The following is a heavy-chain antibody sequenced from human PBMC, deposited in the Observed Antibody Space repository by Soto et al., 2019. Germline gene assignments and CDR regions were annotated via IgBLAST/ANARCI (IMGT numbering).Heavy chain of an antibody. V-gene: IGHV3-15*01. CDR1: GFTFSNAW. Sequence: EVQLVESGGGLVKPGGSLRLSCAASGFTFSNAWMSWVRQAPGKGLEWVGRIKSKTDGGTTDYAAPVKGRCTISRDDSKNTLYLQMNSLKTEDTAVYYCTTGAGYNWNDGGAFDIWGQGTMVTVSS. D-gene: IGHD1-1*01. CDR3: TTGAGYNWNDGGAFDI. CDR2: IKSKTDGGTT. J-gene: IGHJ3*02.